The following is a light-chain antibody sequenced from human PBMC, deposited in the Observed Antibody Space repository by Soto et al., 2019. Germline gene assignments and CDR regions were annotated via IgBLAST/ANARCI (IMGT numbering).Light chain of an antibody. CDR3: QQYDNPPS. J-gene: IGKJ3*01. CDR1: QDISNY. V-gene: IGKV1-33*01. Sequence: DIQMTQSPSCLSASVGDRVTITCQASQDISNYLNWYQQKPGKAPKLLIYDASNLETGVPSRFSGSGSGTDFTFTISSLQPEDIATYYCQQYDNPPSFGPGTKVDIK. CDR2: DAS.